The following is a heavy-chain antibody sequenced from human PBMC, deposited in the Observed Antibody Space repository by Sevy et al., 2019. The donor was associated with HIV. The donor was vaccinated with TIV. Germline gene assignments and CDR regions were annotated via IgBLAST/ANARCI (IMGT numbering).Heavy chain of an antibody. J-gene: IGHJ4*02. V-gene: IGHV3-49*04. D-gene: IGHD6-13*01. CDR2: LKSDVYGGTV. CDR1: GFTFGDYC. CDR3: TRWKAAQSIFDY. Sequence: GGSLRLSCTASGFTFGDYCMSWVRQAPGKGLEWVALLKSDVYGGTVDHAASVRGRFVISRDDSKTIAYLQMNDLKTEDTGVYYCTRWKAAQSIFDYWGPGALVTVSS.